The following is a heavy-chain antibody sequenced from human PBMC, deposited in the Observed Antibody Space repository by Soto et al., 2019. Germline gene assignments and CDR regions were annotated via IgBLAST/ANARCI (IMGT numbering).Heavy chain of an antibody. CDR2: ISSNGDNT. Sequence: GGSLRLSCAASGFTFSFYAMHWVRQAPGKGLEYVSTISSNGDNTYYANTVKGRFTISRDNSKNNIYLKMSSLRAEDLAVFYFLRRIAAAGTNYYGMDVWGQGTTVTVSS. CDR3: LRRIAAAGTNYYGMDV. J-gene: IGHJ6*02. D-gene: IGHD6-13*01. CDR1: GFTFSFYA. V-gene: IGHV3-64*01.